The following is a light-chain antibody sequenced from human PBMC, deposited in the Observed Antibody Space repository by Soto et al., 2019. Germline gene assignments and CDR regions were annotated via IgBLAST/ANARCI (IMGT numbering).Light chain of an antibody. V-gene: IGLV3-21*02. CDR3: QVWDSPSDHYV. CDR1: DVGIKS. CDR2: DGG. Sequence: SYELTQAPSVSVAPGQTATIPCGGKDVGIKSVHWYQQKPGQAPVVVVFDGGARPSGIPDRFSGSTSGSTATLTISRVEAEDEADYFCQVWDSPSDHYVFGTGTKVTVL. J-gene: IGLJ1*01.